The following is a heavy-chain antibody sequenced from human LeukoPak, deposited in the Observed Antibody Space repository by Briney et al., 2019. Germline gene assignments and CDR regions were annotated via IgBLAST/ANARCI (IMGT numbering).Heavy chain of an antibody. J-gene: IGHJ6*02. CDR2: ISYVGDNQ. V-gene: IGHV3-30*04. Sequence: PGRSLRLSCEVSGFTFSSHDVHWVRQAPGKGLEWVAVISYVGDNQYYADSVKGRFTISRDNSKNTLYLQMNSLRAEDTAVYYCARDFLYYYYYGMDVWGQGTTVTVSS. CDR3: ARDFLYYYYYGMDV. CDR1: GFTFSSHD.